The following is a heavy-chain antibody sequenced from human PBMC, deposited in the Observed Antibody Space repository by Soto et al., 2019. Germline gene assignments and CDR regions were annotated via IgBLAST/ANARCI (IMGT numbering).Heavy chain of an antibody. Sequence: GESLKISCKVSGDSLSCYWIGWVRQMPGKGLEWMGIIYPGDSDTRYSPSFQGQVTISADKSISTAYLQWSSLKASDTAMYFCATLRDPFTWFDPWGQGTLVTAPQ. CDR1: GDSLSCYW. J-gene: IGHJ5*02. CDR3: ATLRDPFTWFDP. CDR2: IYPGDSDT. V-gene: IGHV5-51*01.